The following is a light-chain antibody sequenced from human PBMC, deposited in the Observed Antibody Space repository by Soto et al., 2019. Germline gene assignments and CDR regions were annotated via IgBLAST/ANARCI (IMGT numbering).Light chain of an antibody. CDR2: DVS. Sequence: SPATLSLSPGERATLSCRASQSVSAYLAWYQQKPGQAPRLLIYDVSNRATGIPARFSGSGSGTDFTLTISSLEPEDFALYYCQQRSNWPPSITFGQGTRLEIK. CDR3: QQRSNWPPSIT. V-gene: IGKV3-11*01. CDR1: QSVSAY. J-gene: IGKJ5*01.